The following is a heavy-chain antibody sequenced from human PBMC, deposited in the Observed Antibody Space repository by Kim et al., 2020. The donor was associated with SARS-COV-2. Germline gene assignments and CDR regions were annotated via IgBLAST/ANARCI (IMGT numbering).Heavy chain of an antibody. D-gene: IGHD5-18*01. Sequence: GGSLRLSCAASGFTFSSYEMNWVRQAPGKGLEWVSYIRSSGSTIYYADSVKGRFTISRDNAKNSLYLQMNSLRAEDTAVYYCARVLTGYSYGYVYWGQGTLVTVSS. J-gene: IGHJ4*02. CDR3: ARVLTGYSYGYVY. CDR2: IRSSGSTI. CDR1: GFTFSSYE. V-gene: IGHV3-48*03.